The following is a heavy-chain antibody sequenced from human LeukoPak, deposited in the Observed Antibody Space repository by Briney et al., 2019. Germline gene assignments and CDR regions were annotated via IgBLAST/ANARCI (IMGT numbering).Heavy chain of an antibody. V-gene: IGHV1-3*01. D-gene: IGHD3-22*01. CDR3: ARANYYDSSGYYYVVPHAFDI. Sequence: ASVKVSCKASGYTFTSYAMHWVRQATGQRLEWMGWINAGNGNTKYSQKFQGRVTITRDTSASTASMELSSLRSEDTAVYYCARANYYDSSGYYYVVPHAFDIWGQGTLVTVSS. CDR1: GYTFTSYA. J-gene: IGHJ3*02. CDR2: INAGNGNT.